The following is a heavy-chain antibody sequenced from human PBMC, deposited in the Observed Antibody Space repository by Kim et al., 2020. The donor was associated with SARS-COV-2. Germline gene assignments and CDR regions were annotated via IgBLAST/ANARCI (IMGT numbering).Heavy chain of an antibody. CDR3: ARDDPGSGYEGTDY. J-gene: IGHJ4*02. Sequence: GGSLRLSCAASGFTFSDYYMSWIRQAPGKGLEWVSYISSSSSYTNYADSVKGRFTISRDNAKNSLYLQMNSLRAEDTAVYYCARDDPGSGYEGTDYWGQGTLVTVSS. CDR1: GFTFSDYY. D-gene: IGHD5-12*01. CDR2: ISSSSSYT. V-gene: IGHV3-11*05.